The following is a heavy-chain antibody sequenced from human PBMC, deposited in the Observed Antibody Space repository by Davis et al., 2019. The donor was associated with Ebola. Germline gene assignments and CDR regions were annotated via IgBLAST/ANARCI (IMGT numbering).Heavy chain of an antibody. J-gene: IGHJ6*03. CDR3: ATKTLIGYYYYMDV. V-gene: IGHV3-7*03. D-gene: IGHD1-14*01. Sequence: PGGSLRLSCAASGFNFSHYWMNWVRQGPGKGLEWLANIKQDESKKNYVDSVKDRFTISRDNAKNSLYLQMHSLRADDTAVYYCATKTLIGYYYYMDVWGKGTTVIVS. CDR2: IKQDESKK. CDR1: GFNFSHYW.